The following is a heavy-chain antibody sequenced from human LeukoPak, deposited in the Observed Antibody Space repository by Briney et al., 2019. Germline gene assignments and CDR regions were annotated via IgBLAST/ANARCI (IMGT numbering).Heavy chain of an antibody. J-gene: IGHJ4*02. CDR2: IHYSGST. V-gene: IGHV4-59*01. CDR1: GASLSSYY. CDR3: GRDRILGGIDY. D-gene: IGHD2-15*01. Sequence: PSQTMSLTCTVSGASLSSYYWSWVRHPPRKGLEWVGYIHYSGSTNYNPSLKSEVTIPVDPSKNQFSLKLSSGTAADTAVYYCGRDRILGGIDYWGQRTLVTVSS.